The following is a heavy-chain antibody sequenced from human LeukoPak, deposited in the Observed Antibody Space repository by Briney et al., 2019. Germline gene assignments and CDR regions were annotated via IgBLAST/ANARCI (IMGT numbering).Heavy chain of an antibody. CDR1: SGSIGSSPYY. CDR2: IYHSGRT. V-gene: IGHV4-39*01. J-gene: IGHJ4*02. CDR3: ARSPDHCDFWCGSPTEFDY. D-gene: IGHD3-3*01. Sequence: SETLSLTCIVSSGSIGSSPYYWGWVRQPPGKGLEWIGSIYHSGRTYYNPSLKSRVTISVDTSKNQFSLRDTSVTAADTAVYYCARSPDHCDFWCGSPTEFDYWGQGTLVTVSS.